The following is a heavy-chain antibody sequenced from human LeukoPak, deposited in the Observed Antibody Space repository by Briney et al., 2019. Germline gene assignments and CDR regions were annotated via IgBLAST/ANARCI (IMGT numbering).Heavy chain of an antibody. J-gene: IGHJ4*02. Sequence: GGSLRLSCAASGFTFSSYWMSWVRQAPGKGLEWVANIKQDGSEKYYVDSVKGRFTISRDNAKNSLYLQMNSLRAEDTAVYYCARALVGRSWLFDYWGQGTLVTVSS. CDR3: ARALVGRSWLFDY. D-gene: IGHD2-15*01. CDR1: GFTFSSYW. CDR2: IKQDGSEK. V-gene: IGHV3-7*01.